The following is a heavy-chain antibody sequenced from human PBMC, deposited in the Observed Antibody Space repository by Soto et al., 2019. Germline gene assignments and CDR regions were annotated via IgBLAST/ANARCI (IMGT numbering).Heavy chain of an antibody. Sequence: SETLSLTCTVSGGSISSYYWSWIRQPPGKGLEWIGYIYYSGSTNYNPSLKSRVTISVDTSKNQFSLKLSSVTAADTAVYYCARAPRTHPYVPHFDYWGQGTLVTVSS. D-gene: IGHD3-10*02. V-gene: IGHV4-59*01. J-gene: IGHJ4*02. CDR3: ARAPRTHPYVPHFDY. CDR1: GGSISSYY. CDR2: IYYSGST.